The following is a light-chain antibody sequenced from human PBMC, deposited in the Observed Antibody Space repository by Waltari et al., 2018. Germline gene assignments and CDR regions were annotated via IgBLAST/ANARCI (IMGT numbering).Light chain of an antibody. V-gene: IGKV1-13*02. J-gene: IGKJ1*01. CDR1: QGISSY. Sequence: IQMSQSPSSLSASVGDRVTITCRASQGISSYLNWYQQKPGKAPKLLIYYANSLASGVPSMFSVSGSRTEFTLTISSLQPEDFATYYCQQGNSYPRTFGQGTKVEIK. CDR3: QQGNSYPRT. CDR2: YAN.